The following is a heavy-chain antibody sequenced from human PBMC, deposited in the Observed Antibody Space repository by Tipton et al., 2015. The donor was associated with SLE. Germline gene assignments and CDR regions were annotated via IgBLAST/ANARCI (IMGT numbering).Heavy chain of an antibody. Sequence: SLRLSCEASGLTFSKYAMHWVRQAPGKGLEWVAVISFDGTTKYYVDSAKGRFTISRDNSKDTLYLQMNSLRPDDTAVYSCAKGSIGYCSGDSCVAFDIWGQGTMVAVSS. J-gene: IGHJ3*02. CDR3: AKGSIGYCSGDSCVAFDI. D-gene: IGHD2-15*01. CDR2: ISFDGTTK. CDR1: GLTFSKYA. V-gene: IGHV3-30*18.